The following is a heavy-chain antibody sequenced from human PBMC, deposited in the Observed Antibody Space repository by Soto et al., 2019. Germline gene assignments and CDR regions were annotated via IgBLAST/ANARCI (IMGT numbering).Heavy chain of an antibody. V-gene: IGHV4-4*07. Sequence: QVQLQESGPGLVKPSETLSLTCTVSGGSTTNYDWSWLRQPAGKGLEYIGRIYGSGRTNYNPSLKNRVTMSVSLNQMSLRLTSVTAADTAVYYCARDFDVNTALDYWYFDLWGRGALVTVSS. CDR1: GGSTTNYD. CDR3: ARDFDVNTALDYWYFDL. D-gene: IGHD5-18*01. J-gene: IGHJ2*01. CDR2: IYGSGRT.